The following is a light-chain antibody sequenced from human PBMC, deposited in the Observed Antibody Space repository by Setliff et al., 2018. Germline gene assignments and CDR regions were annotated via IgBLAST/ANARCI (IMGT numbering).Light chain of an antibody. J-gene: IGLJ2*01. V-gene: IGLV2-14*01. CDR1: SSDIGGYNS. CDR2: DVD. Sequence: QSVLTQPASVSGSPGQSITISCTGTSSDIGGYNSVSWYQQHPGKAPKLMIYDVDNRSSGVSNRFSGSKSGSTASLTISGLQADDEADYYCSSYTSTSTPVFGGGTK. CDR3: SSYTSTSTPV.